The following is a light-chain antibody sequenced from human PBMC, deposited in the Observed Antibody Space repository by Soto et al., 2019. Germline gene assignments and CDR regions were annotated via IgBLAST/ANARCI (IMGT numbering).Light chain of an antibody. Sequence: QSVLTQPPSVSGAPGQRVTISCTGSSSNIGAGYDVHWYQQLPGTAPKLLIYGNSNRPSGVPDRFSGSKSGTSASLAITGLQAEDEADYYCQSYDSSLSGPGLVIFGGGTKVTVL. CDR3: QSYDSSLSGPGLVI. V-gene: IGLV1-40*01. CDR2: GNS. CDR1: SSNIGAGYD. J-gene: IGLJ2*01.